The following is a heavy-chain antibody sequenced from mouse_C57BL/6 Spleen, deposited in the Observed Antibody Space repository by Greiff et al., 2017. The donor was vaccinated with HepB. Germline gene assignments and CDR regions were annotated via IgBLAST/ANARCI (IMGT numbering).Heavy chain of an antibody. D-gene: IGHD1-1*01. V-gene: IGHV1-4*01. CDR3: ARVESSSPLAY. CDR1: GYTFTSYT. Sequence: VQLQQSGAELARPGASVKMSCKASGYTFTSYTMHWVKQRPGQGLEWMGYINPSSGYTKYNQKFKDKATLTADKSSSTAYMQLSSLTSEDSAVYYCARVESSSPLAYWGQGTLVTVSA. CDR2: INPSSGYT. J-gene: IGHJ3*01.